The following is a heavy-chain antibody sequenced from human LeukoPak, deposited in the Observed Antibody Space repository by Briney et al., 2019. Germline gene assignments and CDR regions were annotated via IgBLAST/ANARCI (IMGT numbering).Heavy chain of an antibody. CDR1: GLTFSNYG. J-gene: IGHJ4*02. CDR3: ARDQPMITFGGVIPTFDY. D-gene: IGHD3-16*02. CDR2: ISASGETT. Sequence: GGSLRLSCAASGLTFSNYGMSWVRQAPGKGLEWVSAISASGETTYYADSVKGRFTISRDNAKNSLYLQMNSLRAEDTAVYYCARDQPMITFGGVIPTFDYWGQGTLVTVSS. V-gene: IGHV3-23*01.